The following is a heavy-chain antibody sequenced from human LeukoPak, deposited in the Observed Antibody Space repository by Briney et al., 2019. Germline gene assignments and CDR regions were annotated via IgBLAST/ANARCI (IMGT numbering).Heavy chain of an antibody. CDR3: AREDDSSGYYYYMDV. J-gene: IGHJ6*03. CDR1: GFTFSSYW. CDR2: INSDGSST. Sequence: PGGSLRLSCAASGFTFSSYWMHWVRQAPGKGLVWVSRINSDGSSTSYADSVKGRFTISRDNAKNTLYLQMNSLRAEDTAVYYCAREDDSSGYYYYMDVWGKGTTVTVSS. D-gene: IGHD3-22*01. V-gene: IGHV3-74*01.